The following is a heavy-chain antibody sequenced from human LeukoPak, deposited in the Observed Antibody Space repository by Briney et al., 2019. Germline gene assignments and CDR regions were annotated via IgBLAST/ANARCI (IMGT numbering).Heavy chain of an antibody. CDR3: ARSYSSGWHYFDY. CDR2: VYYSGGT. D-gene: IGHD6-19*01. J-gene: IGHJ4*02. Sequence: SETLSLTCTVSGGSVSAYYWNWIRQSPGKGLEWIGYVYYSGGTNYNPSLKSRVTISLDTTKNQFSLRLSSVTAADTAVYYCARSYSSGWHYFDYWGQGTLVTVSS. V-gene: IGHV4-59*02. CDR1: GGSVSAYY.